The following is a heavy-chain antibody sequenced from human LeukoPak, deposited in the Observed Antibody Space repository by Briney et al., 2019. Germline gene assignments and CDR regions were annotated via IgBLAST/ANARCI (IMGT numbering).Heavy chain of an antibody. V-gene: IGHV3-11*06. D-gene: IGHD3-22*01. CDR1: GFTFSDYY. CDR2: ISSSSSYT. CDR3: ARNSYYDSSGYTSVDI. Sequence: GGSLRLSCAASGFTFSDYYMSWIRQAPGKGLEWASYISSSSSYTNYADSVKGRFTISRDNAKNSLYLQMNSLRAEDTAVYYCARNSYYDSSGYTSVDIWGQGTMVTVSS. J-gene: IGHJ3*02.